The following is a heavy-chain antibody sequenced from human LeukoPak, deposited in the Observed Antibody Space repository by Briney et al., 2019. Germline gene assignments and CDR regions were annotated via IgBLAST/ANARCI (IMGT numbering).Heavy chain of an antibody. CDR1: GGSISSYY. V-gene: IGHV4-59*01. D-gene: IGHD5-18*01. CDR2: IYYSGST. J-gene: IGHJ6*03. Sequence: SETLSLTCAVYGGSISSYYWSWIRQPPGKGLEWIGYIYYSGSTNYNPSLKSRVTISVDTSKNQFSLKLSSVTAADTAVYYCARGSGYSYGLLYYYYYYMDVWGKGTTVTVSS. CDR3: ARGSGYSYGLLYYYYYYMDV.